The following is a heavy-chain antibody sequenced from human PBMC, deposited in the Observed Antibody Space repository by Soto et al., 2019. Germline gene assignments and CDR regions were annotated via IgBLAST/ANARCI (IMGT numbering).Heavy chain of an antibody. V-gene: IGHV3-11*01. J-gene: IGHJ5*02. CDR1: GFSFSDYY. Sequence: QVQLVESGGGLVKPGGSLRVSCAASGFSFSDYYMTWIRQAPGKGLEWVSYISGSGDNIHYADSVKGRFTISRDNAKNSLYLQMGSRRVEDTAVYYCARGACITCYYDDWFDTWGQGTLVTVSS. D-gene: IGHD2-15*01. CDR2: ISGSGDNI. CDR3: ARGACITCYYDDWFDT.